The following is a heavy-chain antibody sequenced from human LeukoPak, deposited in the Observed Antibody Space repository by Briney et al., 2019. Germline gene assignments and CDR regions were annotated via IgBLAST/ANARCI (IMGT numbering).Heavy chain of an antibody. Sequence: GGSLRLSCAASGFTFSSYAMSWVRQAPGKGLEWVSAISGSGGSTCYADSVKGRFTISRDNSKNTLYLQMNSLRAEDTAVYYCAKGLGYSSSWYSPSAYYYYYYGMDVWGQGTTVNVSS. J-gene: IGHJ6*02. V-gene: IGHV3-23*01. CDR2: ISGSGGST. D-gene: IGHD6-13*01. CDR3: AKGLGYSSSWYSPSAYYYYYYGMDV. CDR1: GFTFSSYA.